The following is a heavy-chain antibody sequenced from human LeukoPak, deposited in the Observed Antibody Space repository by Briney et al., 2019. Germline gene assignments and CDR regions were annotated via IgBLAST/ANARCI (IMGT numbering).Heavy chain of an antibody. D-gene: IGHD5-24*01. Sequence: GGSLRLSCSASGFTFSSYAMHWVRQAPGKGLEYVSAISSNGGSTYYADSVKGRFTISRDNSKNTLYLQMNSLRAEDTAVYYCAKDRQRWLYDYWGQGTLVTVSS. V-gene: IGHV3-64*04. CDR1: GFTFSSYA. CDR3: AKDRQRWLYDY. J-gene: IGHJ4*02. CDR2: ISSNGGST.